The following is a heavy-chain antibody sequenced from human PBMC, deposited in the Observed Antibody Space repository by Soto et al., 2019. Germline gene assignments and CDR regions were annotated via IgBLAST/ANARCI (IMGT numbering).Heavy chain of an antibody. D-gene: IGHD6-13*01. CDR1: GFTFSSYW. Sequence: GGSLRLSCAASGFTFSSYWMHWVRQAPGKGLVWVSRINSDGSSTSYADSVKGRFTISRDNAKNTLYLQMNSLRAEDTAVYYCAREIAAAGPITHGMDVWGQGTTVTVSS. CDR2: INSDGSST. J-gene: IGHJ6*02. V-gene: IGHV3-74*01. CDR3: AREIAAAGPITHGMDV.